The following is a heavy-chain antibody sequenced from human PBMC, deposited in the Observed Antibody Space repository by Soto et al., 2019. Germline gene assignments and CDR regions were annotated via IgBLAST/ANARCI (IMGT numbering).Heavy chain of an antibody. CDR3: ARSLYGDSLKYFDY. J-gene: IGHJ4*02. D-gene: IGHD4-17*01. CDR1: GGSISGGGYY. V-gene: IGHV4-31*03. CDR2: IYYSGST. Sequence: SETLSLTCTVSGGSISGGGYYWSWIRQHPGKGLEWIGYIYYSGSTYYNPSLKSRVTISVDTSKNQFSLKLSSVTAADTAVNYCARSLYGDSLKYFDYWGQGTLVTVSS.